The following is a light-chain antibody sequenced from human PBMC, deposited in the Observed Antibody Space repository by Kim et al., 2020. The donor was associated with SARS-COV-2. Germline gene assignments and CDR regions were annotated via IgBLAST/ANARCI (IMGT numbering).Light chain of an antibody. CDR2: AAS. V-gene: IGKV1-39*01. CDR3: QQSYPSRP. J-gene: IGKJ1*01. CDR1: QPINIH. Sequence: DIQMTQSPSSLSASVGDRVTISCRASQPINIHLNWYQQRPGTAPKLLIYAASTLRNGVPSRCSGGGSETDFTLTISNVQPEDSATYYCQQSYPSRPFGQGTKVDIK.